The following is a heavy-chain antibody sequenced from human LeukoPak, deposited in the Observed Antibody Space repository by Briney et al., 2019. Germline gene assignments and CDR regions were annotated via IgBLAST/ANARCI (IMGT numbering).Heavy chain of an antibody. J-gene: IGHJ4*02. CDR2: IYADGTT. Sequence: GGSLRLSCAASGFIVNTNYMTWVRQAPGRGLEWVSFIYADGTTYYADSVKGRFTISRDISKNTLYLQMNSLRAEDTAVYYCAKSGLNRFDYWGQGTLVTVSS. CDR3: AKSGLNRFDY. D-gene: IGHD2-15*01. V-gene: IGHV3-53*01. CDR1: GFIVNTNY.